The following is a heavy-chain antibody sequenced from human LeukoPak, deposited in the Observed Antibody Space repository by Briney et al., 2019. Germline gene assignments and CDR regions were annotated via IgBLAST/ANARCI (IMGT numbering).Heavy chain of an antibody. J-gene: IGHJ4*02. CDR3: ARETSHCGGDCYDY. CDR1: GFIFSAYE. Sequence: PGGSLRLSCEASGFIFSAYEFNWVRQAPGKGLEWVSYISPSGSSVYYADSVKGRFTISRDDAKNSVYLQMNSLRAEDTALYYCARETSHCGGDCYDYWGQGALATVSS. CDR2: ISPSGSSV. V-gene: IGHV3-48*03. D-gene: IGHD2-21*02.